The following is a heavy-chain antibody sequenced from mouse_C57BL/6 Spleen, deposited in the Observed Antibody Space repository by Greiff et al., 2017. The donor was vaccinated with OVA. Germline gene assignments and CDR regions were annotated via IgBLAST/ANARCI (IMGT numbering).Heavy chain of an antibody. D-gene: IGHD2-3*01. V-gene: IGHV1-50*01. J-gene: IGHJ1*03. Sequence: VQLQQSGAELVKPGASVKLSCKASGYTFTSYWMQWVKQRPGQGLEWIGEIDPSDSYTNYNQKFKGKATLTVDTSSSTAYMQLSSLTSEDSAVYYCARYDGYYEGWYFDVWGTGTTVTVSS. CDR3: ARYDGYYEGWYFDV. CDR1: GYTFTSYW. CDR2: IDPSDSYT.